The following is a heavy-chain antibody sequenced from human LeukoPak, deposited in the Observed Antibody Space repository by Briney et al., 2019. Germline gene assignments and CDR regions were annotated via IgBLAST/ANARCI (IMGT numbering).Heavy chain of an antibody. CDR2: IYYSGST. J-gene: IGHJ1*01. CDR1: GGSISSYY. D-gene: IGHD6-19*01. V-gene: IGHV4-59*01. CDR3: ARVEQWLDEYFQH. Sequence: PSETLSLTCTVSGGSISSYYWSWIRQLPGKGLEWIGYIYYSGSTNYNPSLKSRVTISVDASKNQFSLKLSSVTAADTAVYYCARVEQWLDEYFQHWGQGTLVTVSS.